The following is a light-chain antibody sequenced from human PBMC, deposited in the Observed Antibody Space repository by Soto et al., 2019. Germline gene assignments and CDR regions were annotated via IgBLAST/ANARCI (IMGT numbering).Light chain of an antibody. CDR3: QSYDSSLSDL. J-gene: IGLJ3*02. CDR1: SSNIGSCYD. Sequence: QSVLTQPPSWSGAPGQRVTISCTGSSSNIGSCYDVHWYQQLPGTAPKLLIYGNSNRPSGVTDRFSGSKSGTSASLAITGLQAEDEADYYCQSYDSSLSDLFGGGTKLTVL. CDR2: GNS. V-gene: IGLV1-40*01.